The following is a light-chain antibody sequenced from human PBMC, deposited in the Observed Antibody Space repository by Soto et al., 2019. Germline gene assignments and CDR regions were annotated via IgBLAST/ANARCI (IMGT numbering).Light chain of an antibody. CDR1: SSNIGAGYD. CDR2: GNS. Sequence: QLVLTQPPSVSGAPRQRVTISCTGSSSNIGAGYDVHWYQQLPGTAPKLLIYGNSNRPSGVPDRFSGSKSGTSASLAITGLQAEDEADYYCQSSDSSLSGVVFGGGTKVTVL. V-gene: IGLV1-40*01. CDR3: QSSDSSLSGVV. J-gene: IGLJ2*01.